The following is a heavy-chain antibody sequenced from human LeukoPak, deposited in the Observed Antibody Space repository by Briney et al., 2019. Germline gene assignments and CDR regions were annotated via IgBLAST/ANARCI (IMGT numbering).Heavy chain of an antibody. CDR1: GFTFSSYA. J-gene: IGHJ4*02. CDR2: ISASGGST. V-gene: IGHV3-23*01. D-gene: IGHD3-10*01. Sequence: GGSLRLSCGAFGFTFSSYAMSWVRQAPGKGLEWVSAISASGGSTYYADSVKGRFTISRDNSKNTLYLQMNSLRAEDTAVYYCAKVIWFGELFFDYWGQGTLVTVSS. CDR3: AKVIWFGELFFDY.